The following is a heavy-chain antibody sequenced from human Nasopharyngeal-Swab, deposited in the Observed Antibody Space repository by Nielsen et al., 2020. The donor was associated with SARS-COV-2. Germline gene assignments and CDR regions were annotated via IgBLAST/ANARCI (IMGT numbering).Heavy chain of an antibody. CDR3: ARDSQNLRCWDY. V-gene: IGHV1-46*01. D-gene: IGHD4-17*01. J-gene: IGHJ4*02. Sequence: ASVKVSCKASGCTFTSYYMHWVRQAPGQGLEWMGIINPSGGSTSYAQKFQGRVTMTRDTSTSTVYMELSSLRSEDTAVYYCARDSQNLRCWDYWGQGTLVTVSS. CDR1: GCTFTSYY. CDR2: INPSGGST.